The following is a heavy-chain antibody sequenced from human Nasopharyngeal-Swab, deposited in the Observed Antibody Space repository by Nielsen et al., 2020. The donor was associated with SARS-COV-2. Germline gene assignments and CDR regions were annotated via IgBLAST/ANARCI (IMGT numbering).Heavy chain of an antibody. CDR2: ISSSSSYI. J-gene: IGHJ6*03. V-gene: IGHV3-21*01. Sequence: GESLKISCAASGFTFSSYAVNWVRQAPGKGLEWVSSISSSSSYIYYADSVKGRFTISRDNAKNSLYLQMNSLRAEDTAVYYCARDHSSSSPVRYYYYMDVWGKGTTVTVSS. D-gene: IGHD6-6*01. CDR1: GFTFSSYA. CDR3: ARDHSSSSPVRYYYYMDV.